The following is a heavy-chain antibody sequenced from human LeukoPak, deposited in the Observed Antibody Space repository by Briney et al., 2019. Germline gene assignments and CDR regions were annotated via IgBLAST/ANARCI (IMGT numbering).Heavy chain of an antibody. CDR3: ARGGGSYFLDYYFDY. J-gene: IGHJ4*02. CDR2: IFSGGST. D-gene: IGHD1-26*01. Sequence: GGSLRLSCAAPGFTVSSNYMSWVRQAPGKGLEWVSVIFSGGSTNYADSVKGRITISRDNSKNTLYLQMNSLRAEDTAVYYCARGGGSYFLDYYFDYWGQGTLVTVSS. CDR1: GFTVSSNY. V-gene: IGHV3-53*01.